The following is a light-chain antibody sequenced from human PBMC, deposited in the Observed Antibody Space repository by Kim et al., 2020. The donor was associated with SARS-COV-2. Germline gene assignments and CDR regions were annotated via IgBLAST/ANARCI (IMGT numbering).Light chain of an antibody. CDR2: AAE. V-gene: IGKV1-39*01. Sequence: VGDTGTTVCRSSRPINTYLYACRHKRPGTAPELLVHAAECLHQGAPSRFSASGSGTEFLLTITNLQVEDFATYYCQQSITSPITFGQGTRLEIK. J-gene: IGKJ5*01. CDR1: RPINTY. CDR3: QQSITSPIT.